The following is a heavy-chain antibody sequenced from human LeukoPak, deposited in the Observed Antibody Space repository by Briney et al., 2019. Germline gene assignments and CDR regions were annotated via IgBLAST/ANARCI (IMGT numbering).Heavy chain of an antibody. CDR1: GFTFSNYW. J-gene: IGHJ4*02. CDR3: ASGRQLGY. D-gene: IGHD6-13*01. CDR2: IKEDGSEK. V-gene: IGHV3-7*01. Sequence: QPGGSLRLSCAASGFTFSNYWMSWVRQAPGKGLEWVANIKEDGSEKYYVDSVKGRFTISRDNARNSLYLQMNSLRAEDTAVYYRASGRQLGYWGQGTLVTASS.